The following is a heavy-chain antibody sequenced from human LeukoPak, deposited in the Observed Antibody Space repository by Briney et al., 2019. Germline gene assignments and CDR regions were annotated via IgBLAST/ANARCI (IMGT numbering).Heavy chain of an antibody. D-gene: IGHD4-23*01. J-gene: IGHJ5*02. CDR1: GGSISSSSYY. CDR2: IYYSGST. Sequence: SETLSLTCTVSGGSISSSSYYWGWIRQPPGKGLEWIGSIYYSGSTYYNPSLKSRVTIAVDTSKNQFSLKLSSVTAADTAVYYCARRSIMGLRWRYNWFDPWGQGTLVTVSS. V-gene: IGHV4-39*07. CDR3: ARRSIMGLRWRYNWFDP.